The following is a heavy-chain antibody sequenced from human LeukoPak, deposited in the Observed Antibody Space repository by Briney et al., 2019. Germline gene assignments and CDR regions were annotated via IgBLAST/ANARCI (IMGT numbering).Heavy chain of an antibody. D-gene: IGHD6-13*01. CDR3: ARDHNSGWYLLDY. V-gene: IGHV6-1*01. CDR1: GDSVSSNSAA. CDR2: TYYRSKWCR. Sequence: PSQTLSLTCAISGDSVSSNSAAWNWIRQSPSRGLEWLGRTYYRSKWCRDYAVSVKGRITINPDTSKNQFSLQLNSVTPEDTAVYYCARDHNSGWYLLDYWDQGSLVTVSS. J-gene: IGHJ4*02.